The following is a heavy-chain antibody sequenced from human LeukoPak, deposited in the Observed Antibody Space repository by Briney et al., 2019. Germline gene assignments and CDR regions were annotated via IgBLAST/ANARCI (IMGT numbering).Heavy chain of an antibody. D-gene: IGHD6-6*01. CDR3: ARAWADSSSSGEYYFDY. CDR2: IYYSGST. CDR1: GGSISSGDYY. J-gene: IGHJ4*02. V-gene: IGHV4-30-4*01. Sequence: SETLSLTCTVSGGSISSGDYYWSWIRQPPGKGLEWIGYIYYSGSTYYNPSLKSRVTISVDTSKNQFSLKLSSVTAADTAVYYCARAWADSSSSGEYYFDYWGQGTLVTVSS.